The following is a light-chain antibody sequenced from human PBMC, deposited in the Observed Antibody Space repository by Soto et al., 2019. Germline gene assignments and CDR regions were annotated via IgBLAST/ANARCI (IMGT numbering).Light chain of an antibody. CDR3: QQRRHLWT. Sequence: EIVLTQSPATLSLSPGERATLSCRASQSVDSYLAWYQQKPGQAPRLLIYDASNRATGIPARFSGSGSGTDFTLTINSLESEDSAVYYCQQRRHLWTFGQGTKEEIK. V-gene: IGKV3-11*01. CDR2: DAS. CDR1: QSVDSY. J-gene: IGKJ1*01.